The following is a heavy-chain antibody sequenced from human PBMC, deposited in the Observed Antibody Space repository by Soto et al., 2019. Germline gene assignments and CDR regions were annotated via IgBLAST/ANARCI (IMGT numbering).Heavy chain of an antibody. Sequence: ASVKVSCKASGYTFTGYYMHWVRQAPGQGLEWMGWINPNSGGTNYAQKFQGRVTMTRDTSISTAYVELSRLKSDDTAMYYCAREPYSDNSGYYHSFDFWGQGTLVTVSS. CDR1: GYTFTGYY. CDR3: AREPYSDNSGYYHSFDF. CDR2: INPNSGGT. D-gene: IGHD3-22*01. J-gene: IGHJ4*02. V-gene: IGHV1-2*02.